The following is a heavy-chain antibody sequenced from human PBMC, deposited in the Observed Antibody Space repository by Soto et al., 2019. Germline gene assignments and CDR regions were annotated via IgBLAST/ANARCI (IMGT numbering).Heavy chain of an antibody. V-gene: IGHV1-8*01. CDR3: ASISGQREPDFDY. CDR1: GYSFTSYD. CDR2: MNPNSGNT. J-gene: IGHJ4*02. Sequence: GASVKVSCKASGYSFTSYDINWVRQATGQGLEWMGWMNPNSGNTGYAQKFQGRVTMTRNTSISTAYMELSSLRSEDTAVYYCASISGQREPDFDYWGQGTLVTVSS. D-gene: IGHD2-15*01.